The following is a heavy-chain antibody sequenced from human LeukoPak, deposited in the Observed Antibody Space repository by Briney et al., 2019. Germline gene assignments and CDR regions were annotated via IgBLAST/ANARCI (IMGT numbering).Heavy chain of an antibody. CDR1: GGSITTTNW. J-gene: IGHJ4*02. V-gene: IGHV4-4*02. D-gene: IGHD3-10*02. CDR3: ARVFGGAN. Sequence: ASETLSLTCAVSGGSITTTNWWTWVRQPPGKGLEWIGVIHHSGTTHYNPSLKTRVTVSVDNSKNQFSLKLTSMTAADTAVYFCARVFGGANWGQGTLVTVSS. CDR2: IHHSGTT.